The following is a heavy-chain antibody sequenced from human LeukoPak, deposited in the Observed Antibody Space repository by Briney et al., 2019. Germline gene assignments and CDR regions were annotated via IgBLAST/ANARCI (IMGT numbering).Heavy chain of an antibody. Sequence: PSETLSLTCTVSGGSISSSSYYWGWIRQPPGKGLEWIGSIYYSGSTYYNPSLKSRVTIYVDTSKNQLSLRLSSVTAADTAVYYCARHSSYSSGPGWFDPWGQGTLVTVSS. CDR1: GGSISSSSYY. CDR2: IYYSGST. D-gene: IGHD6-19*01. CDR3: ARHSSYSSGPGWFDP. V-gene: IGHV4-39*01. J-gene: IGHJ5*02.